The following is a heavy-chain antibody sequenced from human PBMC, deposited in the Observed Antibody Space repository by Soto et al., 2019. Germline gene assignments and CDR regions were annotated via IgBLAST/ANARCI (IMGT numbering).Heavy chain of an antibody. CDR2: INLKSAFT. Sequence: ASGEVSCKASGYTFTDYYMHWVRQAHGQGLEWMGWINLKSAFTNYAQKSQGWFTMTRDTSISTVYMVLNSLKSDDTAMYSCARVLYSDNGDPLALVYWGQGTLVTVSS. CDR1: GYTFTDYY. D-gene: IGHD4-17*01. J-gene: IGHJ4*02. V-gene: IGHV1-2*04. CDR3: ARVLYSDNGDPLALVY.